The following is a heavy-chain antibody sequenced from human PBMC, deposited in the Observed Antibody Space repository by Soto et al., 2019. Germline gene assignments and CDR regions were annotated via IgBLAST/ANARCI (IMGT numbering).Heavy chain of an antibody. CDR3: ARDLKQLVPSIGYYGMDV. Sequence: SVKVSCKATGCTFTSDDVNWVRQAPGQGLEWMGGIIPIFGTANYAQKFQGRVTITADKSTSTAYMELSSLRSEDTAVYYCARDLKQLVPSIGYYGMDVWGQGTTVTVS. CDR1: GCTFTSDD. V-gene: IGHV1-69*06. D-gene: IGHD6-13*01. CDR2: IIPIFGTA. J-gene: IGHJ6*02.